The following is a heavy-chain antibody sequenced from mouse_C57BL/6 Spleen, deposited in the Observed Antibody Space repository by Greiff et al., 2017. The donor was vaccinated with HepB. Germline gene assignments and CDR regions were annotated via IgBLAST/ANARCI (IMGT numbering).Heavy chain of an antibody. V-gene: IGHV5-16*01. J-gene: IGHJ2*01. CDR2: INYDGSST. D-gene: IGHD1-1*01. CDR3: ARVGSSYGNYFDY. CDR1: GFTFSDYY. Sequence: EVKLVESEGGLVQPGSSMKLSCTASGFTFSDYYMAWVRQVPEKGLEWVANINYDGSSTYYLDSLKSRFIISRDNAKNSLYLQMSSLKSEDTATYYCARVGSSYGNYFDYWGQGTTLTVSS.